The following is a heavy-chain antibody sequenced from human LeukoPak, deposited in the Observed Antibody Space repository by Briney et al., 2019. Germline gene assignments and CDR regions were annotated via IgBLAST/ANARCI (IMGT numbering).Heavy chain of an antibody. CDR2: IYYSGST. Sequence: SETLSLTCTVSGGSISSYYGSWIRQPPGKGLEWIGYIYYSGSTNYNPSLKSRVTISVGTSKNQFSLRLSSVTAADTAVYYCASTAGYSSINFDYWGQGTLVTVSS. J-gene: IGHJ4*02. CDR1: GGSISSYY. D-gene: IGHD6-19*01. CDR3: ASTAGYSSINFDY. V-gene: IGHV4-59*01.